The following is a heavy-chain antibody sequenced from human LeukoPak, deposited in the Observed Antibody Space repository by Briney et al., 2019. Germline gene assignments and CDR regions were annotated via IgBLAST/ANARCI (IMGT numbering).Heavy chain of an antibody. CDR3: ARDRGTWNDDGFDY. CDR2: IYTSGST. V-gene: IGHV4-4*07. Sequence: SETLSHTCTVSGGSISSYYWSWIRQPAGKGLEWIGRIYTSGSTNYNPSLKSRVTMSVDTSKNQFSLKLSSVTAADTAVYYCARDRGTWNDDGFDYWGQGTLVTVSS. CDR1: GGSISSYY. J-gene: IGHJ4*02. D-gene: IGHD1-1*01.